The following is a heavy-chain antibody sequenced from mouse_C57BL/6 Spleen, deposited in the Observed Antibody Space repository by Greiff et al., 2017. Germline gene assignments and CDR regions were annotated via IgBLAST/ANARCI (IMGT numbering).Heavy chain of an antibody. CDR1: GFTFSSYG. V-gene: IGHV5-6*01. D-gene: IGHD1-1*01. Sequence: EVQLVESGGDLVKPGGSLKLSCAASGFTFSSYGMSWVRQTPDKRLEWVATISSGGSYTYYPDSVKGRFTISRDNAKNTLYLQMSSLKSEDTAMYYCARHYYGSSYGDFDVWGTGTTVTVSS. CDR2: ISSGGSYT. CDR3: ARHYYGSSYGDFDV. J-gene: IGHJ1*03.